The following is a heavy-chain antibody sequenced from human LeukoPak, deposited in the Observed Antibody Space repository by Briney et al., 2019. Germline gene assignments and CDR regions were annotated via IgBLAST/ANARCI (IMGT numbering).Heavy chain of an antibody. CDR3: ARDFGDTSDTYFQH. Sequence: GRSLRLSCAASGFTFSSYGMHWVRQAPGKGLEWVAVIWYGGSNKYYADSVKGRFTISRDNAKNSLYLQMNSLRADDTAVYYCARDFGDTSDTYFQHWGQGTLVTVSS. J-gene: IGHJ1*01. CDR2: IWYGGSNK. V-gene: IGHV3-33*08. CDR1: GFTFSSYG. D-gene: IGHD3-22*01.